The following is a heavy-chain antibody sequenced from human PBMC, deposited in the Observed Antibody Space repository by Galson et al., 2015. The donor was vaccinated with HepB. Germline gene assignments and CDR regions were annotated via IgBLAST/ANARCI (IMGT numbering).Heavy chain of an antibody. D-gene: IGHD2-21*02. J-gene: IGHJ4*02. CDR3: ARDFRDLVVVTAIDY. CDR2: ISSSSSTI. V-gene: IGHV3-48*02. Sequence: SLRLSCAASGFTLSSYSMNWVRQAPGKGLEWVSYISSSSSTIYYADSVKGRFTISRDNAKNSLYLQMNSLRDEDTAVYYCARDFRDLVVVTAIDYWGQGTLVTVSS. CDR1: GFTLSSYS.